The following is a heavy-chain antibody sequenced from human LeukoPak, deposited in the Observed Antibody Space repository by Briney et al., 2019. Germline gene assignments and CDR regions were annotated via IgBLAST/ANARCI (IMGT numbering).Heavy chain of an antibody. CDR1: GDSISSGNYY. V-gene: IGHV4-61*02. Sequence: SETLSLTCTVSGDSISSGNYYWSWIRQPAGKGLEWIGRISSSGSTNYNPSLKSRVTISVDTSKNQFSLKLSSVTAADTAVYFCARGPYSYDSSGAFDIWGQGTMVTVSS. J-gene: IGHJ3*02. CDR3: ARGPYSYDSSGAFDI. CDR2: ISSSGST. D-gene: IGHD3-22*01.